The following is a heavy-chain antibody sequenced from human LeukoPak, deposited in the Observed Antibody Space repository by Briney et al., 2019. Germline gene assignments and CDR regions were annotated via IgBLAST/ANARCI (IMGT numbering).Heavy chain of an antibody. J-gene: IGHJ2*01. CDR3: ARRATYYYGSGRSHWYFDL. V-gene: IGHV4-59*08. CDR1: GGSISSYY. D-gene: IGHD3-10*01. Sequence: SETLSLTCTVSGGSISSYYWSWIRQPPGKGLEWIGYIYYSGSTNYNPSLKSRVTISVDTSKNQFSLKLSSVTAADTAVYYCARRATYYYGSGRSHWYFDLWGRGTLVTVSS. CDR2: IYYSGST.